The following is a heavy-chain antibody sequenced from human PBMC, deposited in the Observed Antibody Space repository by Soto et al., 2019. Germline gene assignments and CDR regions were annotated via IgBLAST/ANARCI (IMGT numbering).Heavy chain of an antibody. CDR1: GYTFTSYD. D-gene: IGHD3-3*01. CDR3: AIDFGVVIRLWSGAFDI. Sequence: VASVKVSCKASGYTFTSYDINWVRQATGQGLEWMGWMNPNSGNTGYAQKFQGRVTMTRNTSISTAYMELSSLRSEDTAVYYCAIDFGVVIRLWSGAFDIWGQGTMVTVSS. V-gene: IGHV1-8*01. CDR2: MNPNSGNT. J-gene: IGHJ3*02.